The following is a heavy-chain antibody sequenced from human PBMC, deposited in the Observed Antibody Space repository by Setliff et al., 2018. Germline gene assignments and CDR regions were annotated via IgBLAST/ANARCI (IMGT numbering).Heavy chain of an antibody. CDR3: ASVVEDYYDSSGYFLPSYYFDY. D-gene: IGHD3-22*01. CDR2: IYYSGST. V-gene: IGHV4-39*07. Sequence: KPSETLSLTCTVSGGSISSSSYYWGWIRQPPGKGLEWIGSIYYSGSTYYNPSLKSRVTISVDTSKNQFSLKLSSVTAADTAVYYCASVVEDYYDSSGYFLPSYYFDYWGQGTLVTVSS. CDR1: GGSISSSSYY. J-gene: IGHJ4*02.